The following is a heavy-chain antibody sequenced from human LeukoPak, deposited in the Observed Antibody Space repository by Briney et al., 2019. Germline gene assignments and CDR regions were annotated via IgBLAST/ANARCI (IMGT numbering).Heavy chain of an antibody. D-gene: IGHD2/OR15-2a*01. V-gene: IGHV3-7*01. J-gene: IGHJ5*02. CDR1: GFTFSRYW. Sequence: PGGSLRLSCAASGFTFSRYWMSWVRQAPGKGLEWVASIKEDGSEQYYVDSVKGRFTISRDNAKNSLYLQMNSLRAEDMAVYYCARGAYYWGAWGQGTLVTVSS. CDR2: IKEDGSEQ. CDR3: ARGAYYWGA.